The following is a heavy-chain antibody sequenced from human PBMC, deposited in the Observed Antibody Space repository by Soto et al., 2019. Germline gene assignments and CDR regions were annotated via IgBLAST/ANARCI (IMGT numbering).Heavy chain of an antibody. Sequence: GGSVRLSCEASGFSFSSSGMHGVRQAPGRGLEWVAGISYDGGNKYYADSVKGRFTISRDNSNTTLYLQMSSLRAEYRAGCYSAQDLARVVPAATSCYYYGMDDLGK. V-gene: IGHV3-30*18. J-gene: IGHJ6*04. CDR1: GFSFSSSG. D-gene: IGHD2-2*01. CDR2: ISYDGGNK. CDR3: AQDLARVVPAATSCYYYGMDD.